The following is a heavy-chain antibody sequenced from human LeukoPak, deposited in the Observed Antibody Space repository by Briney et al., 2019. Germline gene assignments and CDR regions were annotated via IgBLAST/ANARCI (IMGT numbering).Heavy chain of an antibody. CDR3: ARSKWELRHDAFDI. CDR2: ISSNGGST. CDR1: GFTFSSYA. J-gene: IGHJ3*02. Sequence: GSLRLSCAASGFTFSSYAMHWVRQAPGKGLEYVSAISSNGGSTYYANSVKGRFTISRDNSKNTLYLQMGSLRAEDMAVYYCARSKWELRHDAFDIWGQGTMVTVSS. D-gene: IGHD1-26*01. V-gene: IGHV3-64*01.